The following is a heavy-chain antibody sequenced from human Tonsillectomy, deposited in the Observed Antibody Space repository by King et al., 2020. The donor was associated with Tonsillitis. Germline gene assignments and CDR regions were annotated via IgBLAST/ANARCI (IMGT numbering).Heavy chain of an antibody. CDR1: GYSFTSYW. Sequence: VQLVESGAEVKKPGESLKISCKGSGYSFTSYWIGWVRQMPGKGLEWMGIIFPGDSDTRYSPSFQGQVTISADKSISTAYLHWSSLKASDSAMYYCARQGGSSGWLGYGMDVWGQGTTVTVSS. CDR3: ARQGGSSGWLGYGMDV. J-gene: IGHJ6*02. D-gene: IGHD6-19*01. V-gene: IGHV5-51*01. CDR2: IFPGDSDT.